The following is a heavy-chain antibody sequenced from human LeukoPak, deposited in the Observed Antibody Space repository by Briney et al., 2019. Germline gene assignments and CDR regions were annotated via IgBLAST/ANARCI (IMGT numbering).Heavy chain of an antibody. CDR3: ARHGTSGTNLNWFDP. CDR1: GGSISSFY. D-gene: IGHD1-1*01. V-gene: IGHV4-59*01. CDR2: IYYRGST. J-gene: IGHJ5*02. Sequence: PSETLSLTCTVSGGSISSFYWSWIRQPPGKGLEWIGYIYYRGSTNYNPSLKSRVTISVDTSKNQFSLKLSSVTAADTAVYYCARHGTSGTNLNWFDPWGQGTLVTVSS.